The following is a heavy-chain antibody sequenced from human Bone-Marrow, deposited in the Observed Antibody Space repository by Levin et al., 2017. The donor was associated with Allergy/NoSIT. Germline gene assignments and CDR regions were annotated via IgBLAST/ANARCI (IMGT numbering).Heavy chain of an antibody. CDR2: ISWNSGSI. D-gene: IGHD5-18*01. J-gene: IGHJ4*02. Sequence: HSGGSLRLSCAASGFTFDDFAMHWVRQAPGKGLEWVSSISWNSGSIGYADYVKGRFSISRDNAKNSLSLQMNSLTAEDTAFYYCARGGYGGLAFDYWGQGALVTVSS. V-gene: IGHV3-9*01. CDR1: GFTFDDFA. CDR3: ARGGYGGLAFDY.